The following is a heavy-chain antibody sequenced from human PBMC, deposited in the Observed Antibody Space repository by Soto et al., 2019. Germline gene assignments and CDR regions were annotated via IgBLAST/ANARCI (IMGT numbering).Heavy chain of an antibody. CDR1: GGTFTSYA. J-gene: IGHJ3*02. Sequence: QVQLVQPGAEVVKPGSSVRVSCKASGGTFTSYAINWVRQAPGQGLEWMGGIIPMFGSTKYEQKFEGRLTLTADESAGTAYMELRSLTSDGTAGYFCARVVSREVRLLDGLDIWGQGTIVTVSS. D-gene: IGHD3-16*01. V-gene: IGHV1-69*12. CDR2: IIPMFGST. CDR3: ARVVSREVRLLDGLDI.